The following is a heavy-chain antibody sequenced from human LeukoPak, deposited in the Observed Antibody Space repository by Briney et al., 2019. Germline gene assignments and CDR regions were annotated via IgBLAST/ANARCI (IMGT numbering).Heavy chain of an antibody. CDR2: IWYDGSNK. CDR1: GFTFSSYG. J-gene: IGHJ4*02. V-gene: IGHV3-33*06. D-gene: IGHD2-15*01. Sequence: GGSLRLSCAASGFTFSSYGMHWVRQAPGKGLEWVAVIWYDGSNKYYADSVKGRFTISRDNSKNTLYLQMNSLRAEDTAVYYCAKDIYRLLGSFDYWGQRTLVTVSS. CDR3: AKDIYRLLGSFDY.